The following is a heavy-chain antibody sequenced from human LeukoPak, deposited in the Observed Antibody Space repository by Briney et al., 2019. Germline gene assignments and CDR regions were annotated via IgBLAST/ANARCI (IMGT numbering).Heavy chain of an antibody. D-gene: IGHD6-6*01. CDR1: GGSITYGSYY. Sequence: PSETLSLTCSVSGGSITYGSYYWTWIRQPAGKGLEWIGRIHTSGSTNYNPSLKNRVTISVDTSKNQFSLKLSSLTAADRAVYYCARQSGYSDSSGYAQWGQGTLVTVSS. V-gene: IGHV4-61*02. CDR2: IHTSGST. J-gene: IGHJ4*02. CDR3: ARQSGYSDSSGYAQ.